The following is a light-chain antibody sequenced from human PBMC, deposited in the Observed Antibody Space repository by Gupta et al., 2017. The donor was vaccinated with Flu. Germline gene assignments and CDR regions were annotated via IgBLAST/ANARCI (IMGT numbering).Light chain of an antibody. CDR2: DAS. Sequence: DIQMTQSPSSLSASVGDRVTITCQASQDISNYLNWYQQKPGKAPKLLIYDASNLETGAPSRFSGSASGTDFTFTISILHPEDIATYYCQQDDNLLLTFGGGTKVEIK. V-gene: IGKV1-33*01. CDR1: QDISNY. CDR3: QQDDNLLLT. J-gene: IGKJ4*01.